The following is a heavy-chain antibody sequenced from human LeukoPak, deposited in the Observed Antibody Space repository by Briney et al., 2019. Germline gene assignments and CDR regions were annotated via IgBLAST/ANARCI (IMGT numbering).Heavy chain of an antibody. V-gene: IGHV4-30-4*01. CDR2: IYYSGST. CDR3: ASITMGRGVIIGFDY. D-gene: IGHD3-10*01. J-gene: IGHJ4*02. Sequence: SETLSLTCTVSGGSISRGDYYWSWIRQPPEKGLEWIGYIYYSGSTYYNPSLKSRVTISVDTSKNQFSLKLSSVTAADTAVYYCASITMGRGVIIGFDYWGQGTLVTVSS. CDR1: GGSISRGDYY.